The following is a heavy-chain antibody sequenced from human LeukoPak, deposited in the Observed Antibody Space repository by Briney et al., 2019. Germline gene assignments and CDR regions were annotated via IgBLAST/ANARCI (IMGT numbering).Heavy chain of an antibody. V-gene: IGHV3-21*01. Sequence: GGSLRLSCAASGFTFSSYSMNWVRQAPGKGLEWVSSISSSSSYIYYADSVKGRFTISRDNAKNSLYLQMSSLRAEDTAVYYCARTSIAAAGNYFDYWGQGTLVTVSS. CDR1: GFTFSSYS. CDR2: ISSSSSYI. J-gene: IGHJ4*02. D-gene: IGHD6-13*01. CDR3: ARTSIAAAGNYFDY.